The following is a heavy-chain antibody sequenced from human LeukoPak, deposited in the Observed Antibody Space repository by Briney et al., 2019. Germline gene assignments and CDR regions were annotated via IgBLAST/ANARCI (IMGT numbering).Heavy chain of an antibody. Sequence: ASVKVSCKASGYTFTSYYMHWVRQAPGQGLEWMGIINPSGGSTSYAQKFQGRVTMTEDTSTDTAYMELSSLRSEDTAVYYCAKKVGQPPLTMDVWGKGTTVTVSS. V-gene: IGHV1-46*01. D-gene: IGHD1-1*01. CDR3: AKKVGQPPLTMDV. J-gene: IGHJ6*03. CDR2: INPSGGST. CDR1: GYTFTSYY.